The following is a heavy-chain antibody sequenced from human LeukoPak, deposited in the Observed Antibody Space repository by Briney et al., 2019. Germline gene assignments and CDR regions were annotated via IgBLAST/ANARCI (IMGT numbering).Heavy chain of an antibody. CDR1: GFTFSSYA. D-gene: IGHD2/OR15-2a*01. CDR2: ISYDGSNK. V-gene: IGHV3-30-3*01. Sequence: PGGSLRLTCAASGFTFSSYAMHWVRQAPGKGLEWVAVISYDGSNKYYADSVKGRFTISRDNSKNTLYLQMNSLRAEDTAVYYCAREKISKCHFDYWGQGTLVTVSS. J-gene: IGHJ4*02. CDR3: AREKISKCHFDY.